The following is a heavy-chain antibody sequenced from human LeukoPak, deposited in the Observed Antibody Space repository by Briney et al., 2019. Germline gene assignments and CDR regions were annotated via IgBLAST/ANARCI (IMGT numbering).Heavy chain of an antibody. CDR3: AKDHYYDSSGYYYYYYYYYMDV. V-gene: IGHV3-30*02. CDR1: GFTFSSYW. J-gene: IGHJ6*03. CDR2: IRYDGSNK. Sequence: GGSLRLSCAASGFTFSSYWMSWVRQAPGKGLEWVAFIRYDGSNKYYADSVKGRFTISRDNSKNTLYLQMNSLRAEDTAVYYCAKDHYYDSSGYYYYYYYYYMDVWGKGTTVTISS. D-gene: IGHD3-22*01.